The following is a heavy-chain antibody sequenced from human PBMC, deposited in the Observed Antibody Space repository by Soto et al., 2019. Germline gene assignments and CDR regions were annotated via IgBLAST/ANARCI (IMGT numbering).Heavy chain of an antibody. CDR2: ISGSSSTI. CDR1: GFTFSSYS. CDR3: ARIQTMIREPDY. D-gene: IGHD3-10*01. V-gene: IGHV3-48*01. J-gene: IGHJ4*02. Sequence: HPGGSLRLSCAASGFTFSSYSMNWVRQAPGKGLEWVSYISGSSSTIYYADSVKGRFTISRDNAKNSLYLQMNSLRAEDTAVYYCARIQTMIREPDYWGQGTLVTVSS.